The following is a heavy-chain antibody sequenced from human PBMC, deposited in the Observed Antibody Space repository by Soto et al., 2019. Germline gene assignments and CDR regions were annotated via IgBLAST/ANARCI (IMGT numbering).Heavy chain of an antibody. V-gene: IGHV1-2*02. Sequence: GASVKVSCKASGYTFSGFYMHWVRQAPGQGLEWMGWINPNSGGTKSAEKFQGRVTMTRDTSISTAYLELSRLRSDDTAVYYCARGGTTSLDYWGQGTQVTVSS. CDR2: INPNSGGT. CDR3: ARGGTTSLDY. CDR1: GYTFSGFY. J-gene: IGHJ4*02. D-gene: IGHD1-1*01.